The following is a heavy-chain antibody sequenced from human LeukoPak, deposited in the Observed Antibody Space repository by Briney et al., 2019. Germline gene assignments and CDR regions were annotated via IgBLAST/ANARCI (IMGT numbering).Heavy chain of an antibody. V-gene: IGHV4-38-2*02. D-gene: IGHD3-3*01. Sequence: PSETLSLTCTVSGYSISSGYYWGWIRQPPGKGLEWIGSIYHSGSTYYNPSLKSRVTISVDTSKNQFSLKLSSVTAADTAVYYCAGDTRWIGYWDDAFDIWGQGTMVTVSS. CDR2: IYHSGST. CDR3: AGDTRWIGYWDDAFDI. CDR1: GYSISSGYY. J-gene: IGHJ3*02.